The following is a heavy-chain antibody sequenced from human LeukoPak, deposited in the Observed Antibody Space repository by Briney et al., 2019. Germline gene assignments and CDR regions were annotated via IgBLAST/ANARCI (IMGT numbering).Heavy chain of an antibody. CDR3: ARVYSSGWSYFDY. CDR1: GYTFTSYA. Sequence: GASVKVSCKASGYTFTSYAMHWVRQAPGQRLEWMGWINAGNGNTKYSQEFQGRVTISRDTSASTVYMELSSLRSEDMAVYYCARVYSSGWSYFDYWGQGTLVTVSS. D-gene: IGHD6-19*01. CDR2: INAGNGNT. J-gene: IGHJ4*02. V-gene: IGHV1-3*03.